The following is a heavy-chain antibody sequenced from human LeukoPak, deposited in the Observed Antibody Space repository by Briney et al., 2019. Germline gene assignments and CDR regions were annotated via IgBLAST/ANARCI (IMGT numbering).Heavy chain of an antibody. V-gene: IGHV3-33*01. J-gene: IGHJ6*03. CDR3: ASTYYDFWSGYYPSYYYYYMDV. CDR1: GFTFSSYG. D-gene: IGHD3-3*01. Sequence: GGSLRLSCAASGFTFSSYGLHWVRQAPGKGLEWVAVIWYGGSNKYYADSVKGRFTISRDDSKNTLYLQMNSLRAEDTAVYYCASTYYDFWSGYYPSYYYYYMDVWGKGTTVTVSS. CDR2: IWYGGSNK.